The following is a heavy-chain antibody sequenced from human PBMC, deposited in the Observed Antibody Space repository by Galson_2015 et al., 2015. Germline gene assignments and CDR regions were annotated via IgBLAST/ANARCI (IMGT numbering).Heavy chain of an antibody. CDR1: GFTFSSYA. CDR2: ISGSGGST. V-gene: IGHV3-23*01. J-gene: IGHJ6*02. CDR3: AKLATYYDFWSGYHAPRGMDV. Sequence: SLRLSCAASGFTFSSYAMSWVRQAPGKGLEWVSAISGSGGSTYYADSVKGRFTISRDNSKNTLYLQMNSLSAEDTAVYYCAKLATYYDFWSGYHAPRGMDVWGQGTTVTVSS. D-gene: IGHD3-3*01.